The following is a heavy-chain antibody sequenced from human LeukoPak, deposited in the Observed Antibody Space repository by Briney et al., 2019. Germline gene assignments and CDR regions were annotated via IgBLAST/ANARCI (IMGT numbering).Heavy chain of an antibody. D-gene: IGHD3-10*01. V-gene: IGHV3-NL1*01. CDR3: AHLALGEPFDY. CDR2: ISGSGGST. Sequence: GGSLRLSCAASRFTFSSYGMHWVRQAPGKGLEWVSTISGSGGSTYYADSVKGRFTISRDNSKNTLFLQMNSLRAEDTAVYYCAHLALGEPFDYWGQGTLVTVSS. J-gene: IGHJ4*02. CDR1: RFTFSSYG.